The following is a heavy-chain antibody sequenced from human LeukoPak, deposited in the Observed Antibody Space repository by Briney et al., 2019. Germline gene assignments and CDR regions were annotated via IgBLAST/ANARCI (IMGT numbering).Heavy chain of an antibody. V-gene: IGHV3-48*03. J-gene: IGHJ4*02. CDR1: GLTFSSYE. Sequence: GGSLGLSRAASGLTFSSYEMNWVSHAPGKGLEWVSYISSSGSTIYYADSVKGRFTISRDNAKNSLYLQMNSLRAEDTAVYYCAREALPDYWGQGTLVTVSS. CDR2: ISSSGSTI. CDR3: AREALPDY.